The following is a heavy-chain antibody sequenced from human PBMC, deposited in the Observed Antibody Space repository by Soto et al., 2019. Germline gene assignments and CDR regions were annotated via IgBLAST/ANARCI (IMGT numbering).Heavy chain of an antibody. CDR2: ISYDGSNK. D-gene: IGHD1-1*01. V-gene: IGHV3-30*03. Sequence: GGSLRLSCAASGFTFSSYGMHWVRQAPGKGLEWVAVISYDGSNKYYADSVKGRFTISRDNSKNTLYLQMKSLRGDDTAVYYCARGGVTGIVGIFGSPLDIWGQGTVVTVS. J-gene: IGHJ3*02. CDR3: ARGGVTGIVGIFGSPLDI. CDR1: GFTFSSYG.